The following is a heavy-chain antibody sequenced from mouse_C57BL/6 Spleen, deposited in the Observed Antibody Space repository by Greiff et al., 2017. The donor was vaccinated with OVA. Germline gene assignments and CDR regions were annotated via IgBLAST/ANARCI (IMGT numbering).Heavy chain of an antibody. J-gene: IGHJ2*01. V-gene: IGHV5-16*01. CDR3: ARDVQGRYFDY. Sequence: EVQRVESEGGLVQPGSSMKLSCTASGFTFSDYYMAWVRQVPEKGLEWVANINYDGSSTYYLDSLKSRFIISRDNAKNILYLQMSSLKSEDTATYYCARDVQGRYFDYWGQGTTLTVSS. CDR2: INYDGSST. D-gene: IGHD3-2*02. CDR1: GFTFSDYY.